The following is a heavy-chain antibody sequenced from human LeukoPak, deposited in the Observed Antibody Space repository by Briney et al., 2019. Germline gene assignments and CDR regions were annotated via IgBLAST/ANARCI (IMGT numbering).Heavy chain of an antibody. CDR2: IYYSGST. J-gene: IGHJ5*02. CDR1: GGSISSYY. V-gene: IGHV4-59*12. CDR3: ARGFGGIAVAANWFDP. D-gene: IGHD6-19*01. Sequence: SETLSLTCTVSGGSISSYYWSWIRQPPGKGLEWIGYIYYSGSTNYNPSLKSRVTISVDTSKNQFSLKLSSVTAADTAVYYCARGFGGIAVAANWFDPWGQGTLVTVSS.